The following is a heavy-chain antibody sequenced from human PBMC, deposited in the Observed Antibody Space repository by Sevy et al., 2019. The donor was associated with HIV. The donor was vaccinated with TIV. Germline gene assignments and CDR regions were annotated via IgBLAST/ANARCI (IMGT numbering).Heavy chain of an antibody. CDR2: ISSSGRII. CDR1: GFILTDYY. J-gene: IGHJ6*02. CDR3: ARDGASSSGWHQSYYYGMDV. Sequence: GGSLGLSCAASGFILTDYYMSWIRQAPGKGLEWVSYISSSGRIIYYSDSVKARFTISRDNAKSSLFLQMDSLRVEDTAVYYCARDGASSSGWHQSYYYGMDVWGQGTTVTVSS. V-gene: IGHV3-11*01. D-gene: IGHD6-19*01.